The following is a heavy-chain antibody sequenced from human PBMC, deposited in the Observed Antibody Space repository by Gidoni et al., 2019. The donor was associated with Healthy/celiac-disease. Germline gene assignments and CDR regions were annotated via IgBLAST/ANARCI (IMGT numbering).Heavy chain of an antibody. CDR1: GYSFTSYW. CDR2: IYPGDSDT. Sequence: EVQLVQSGAEVKKPGESLKISCTGSGYSFTSYWIGWVRQMPGKGLEWMGIIYPGDSDTRYSPSFQGQVTISADKSISTAYLQWSSLKASDTAMYYCARQPYSLPPYGSGRRGRFNYGMDVWGQGTTVTVSS. CDR3: ARQPYSLPPYGSGRRGRFNYGMDV. V-gene: IGHV5-51*01. J-gene: IGHJ6*02. D-gene: IGHD3-10*01.